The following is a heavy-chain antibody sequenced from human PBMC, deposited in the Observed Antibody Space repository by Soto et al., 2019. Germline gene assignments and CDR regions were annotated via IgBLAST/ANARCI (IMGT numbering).Heavy chain of an antibody. CDR2: INPKSGGT. D-gene: IGHD2-8*01. V-gene: IGHV1-2*04. J-gene: IGHJ6*02. CDR3: ARGDSKDCSNGVCSSFYNHDMDV. Sequence: ASVKVSCKASGYSFTDYHIHWVRQAPGQGLEWLGRINPKSGGTSTAQKFQGWVTMTTDTSISTASMELTRLTSDDTAIYYCARGDSKDCSNGVCSSFYNHDMDVWG. CDR1: GYSFTDYH.